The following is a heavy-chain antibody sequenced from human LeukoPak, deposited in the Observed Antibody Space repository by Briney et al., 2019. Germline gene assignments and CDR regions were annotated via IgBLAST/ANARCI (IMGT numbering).Heavy chain of an antibody. Sequence: TSETLSLTCAVYGGSFSGYYWSWIRQPPGKGLEWIGEINHGGSTNYNPSLKRRVTISLDTSKNQFSLKLSSVTAADTAVYYCARGITMVRGVTRGNWFDPWGQGTLVTVSS. CDR2: INHGGST. J-gene: IGHJ5*02. CDR3: ARGITMVRGVTRGNWFDP. V-gene: IGHV4-34*01. CDR1: GGSFSGYY. D-gene: IGHD3-10*01.